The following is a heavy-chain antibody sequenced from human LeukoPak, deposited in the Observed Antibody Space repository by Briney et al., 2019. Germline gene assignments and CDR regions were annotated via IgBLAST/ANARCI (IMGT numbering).Heavy chain of an antibody. D-gene: IGHD6-19*01. Sequence: GGSLRLSCAASEFTFSGYAMSWVRQAPGKGLEWVSAISGSGGSTYYADSVKGRFTISRDNSKNTLYLQMNSLRAEDTAVYYCAKGLGSGWPYYFDYWGQGTLVTVSS. CDR3: AKGLGSGWPYYFDY. V-gene: IGHV3-23*01. CDR2: ISGSGGST. CDR1: EFTFSGYA. J-gene: IGHJ4*02.